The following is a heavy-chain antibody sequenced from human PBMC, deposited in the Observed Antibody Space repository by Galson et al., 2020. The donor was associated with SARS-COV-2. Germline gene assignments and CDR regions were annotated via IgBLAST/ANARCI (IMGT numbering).Heavy chain of an antibody. J-gene: IGHJ6*03. CDR3: ARATVTTRGYYYYYYMDV. Sequence: GESLKISCAASGFTFSSYDMHWVRQATGKGLEWVSAIGTAGDTYYPGSVKGRFTISRENAKNSLYLQMNSLRAGDTAVYYCARATVTTRGYYYYYYMDVWGKGTTVTVSS. D-gene: IGHD4-17*01. V-gene: IGHV3-13*01. CDR2: IGTAGDT. CDR1: GFTFSSYD.